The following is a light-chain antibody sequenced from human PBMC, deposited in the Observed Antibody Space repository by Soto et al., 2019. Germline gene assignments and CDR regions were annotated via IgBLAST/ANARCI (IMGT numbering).Light chain of an antibody. CDR3: QQRNIWPPVT. V-gene: IGKV3-11*01. Sequence: EIMLTQSAATLSLSPGERATLSCRASQSVSSYLAWYQQKPGQAPRLLIYDASNRATGIPARFSGSGSGTDFTLTISSLEPEDSAIYYCQQRNIWPPVTFGQRTRLEIK. CDR2: DAS. CDR1: QSVSSY. J-gene: IGKJ5*01.